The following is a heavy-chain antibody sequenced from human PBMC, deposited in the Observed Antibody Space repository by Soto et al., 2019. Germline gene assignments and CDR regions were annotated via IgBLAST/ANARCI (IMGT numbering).Heavy chain of an antibody. CDR1: GGTFSSYA. Sequence: GPSVKVSCKASGGTFSSYAISWVRQAPGQGLEWMGGIIPIFGTANYAQKFQGRVTITADKSTNTAYMELSSLRSEDTAVYYCARVWRSSSWYSFQHWGQGTLVTVSS. D-gene: IGHD6-13*01. J-gene: IGHJ1*01. CDR2: IIPIFGTA. V-gene: IGHV1-69*06. CDR3: ARVWRSSSWYSFQH.